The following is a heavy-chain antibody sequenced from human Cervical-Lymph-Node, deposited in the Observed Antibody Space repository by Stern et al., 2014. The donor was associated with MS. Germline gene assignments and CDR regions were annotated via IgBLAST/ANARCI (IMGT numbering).Heavy chain of an antibody. J-gene: IGHJ5*02. CDR1: GFSLRTSGVA. CDR2: IYWDDDK. D-gene: IGHD5-18*01. Sequence: QVTLKESGPTLVKPTQTLTLTCTFSGFSLRTSGVAVGWIRQPPGNALEWLALIYWDDDKRYSASLKSRLTITKDTPKNQVVLTMTNMDPVDTATYYCAHRHYSGWFDPWGQGILVTVSS. CDR3: AHRHYSGWFDP. V-gene: IGHV2-5*02.